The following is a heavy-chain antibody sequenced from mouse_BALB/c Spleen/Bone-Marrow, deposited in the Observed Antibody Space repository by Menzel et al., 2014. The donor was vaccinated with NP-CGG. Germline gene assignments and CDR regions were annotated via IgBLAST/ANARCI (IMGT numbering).Heavy chain of an antibody. V-gene: IGHV14-3*02. CDR3: ARWEYYAMDY. J-gene: IGHJ4*01. CDR2: IDPANGNT. D-gene: IGHD4-1*01. CDR1: GFNIKDTY. Sequence: EVQLPQSGAELVKPGASVKLSCTASGFNIKDTYMHLVKQRPEQGLEWIGRIDPANGNTKYDPKFQGKATITADTSSNTAYLQLSGLTSEDTAVYYCARWEYYAMDYWGQGASVTVSS.